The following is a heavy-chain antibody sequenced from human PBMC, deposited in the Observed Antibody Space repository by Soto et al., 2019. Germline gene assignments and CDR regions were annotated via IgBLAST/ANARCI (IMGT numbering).Heavy chain of an antibody. Sequence: ASVKVSCKASGYTFTSYAIHWVRQAPGQRLEWMGWINAGNGNTKYSQKFQGRVTITRDTSASTAYMELRSLRSEDTAVYYCARDPSYYGMDVWGQGTTVTVSS. J-gene: IGHJ6*02. CDR3: ARDPSYYGMDV. CDR1: GYTFTSYA. V-gene: IGHV1-3*01. CDR2: INAGNGNT.